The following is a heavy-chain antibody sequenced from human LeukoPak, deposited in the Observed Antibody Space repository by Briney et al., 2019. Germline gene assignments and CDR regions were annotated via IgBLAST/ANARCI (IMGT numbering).Heavy chain of an antibody. CDR2: IKQDGSEK. D-gene: IGHD3-16*01. CDR1: GFTFSSYW. CDR3: AKGGLRYFAP. V-gene: IGHV3-7*04. Sequence: PGGSLRLSCAASGFTFSSYWMSWVRQAPGKGLEWVTNIKQDGSEKYYVDSVKGRFTISRDNAKNSLYLQMNSLRVEDTAVYYCAKGGLRYFAPWGQGTLVTVSS. J-gene: IGHJ5*02.